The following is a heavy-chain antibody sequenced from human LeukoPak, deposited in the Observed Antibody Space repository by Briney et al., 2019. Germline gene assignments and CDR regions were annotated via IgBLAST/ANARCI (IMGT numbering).Heavy chain of an antibody. V-gene: IGHV3-15*01. D-gene: IGHD5-12*01. CDR3: TGFETSGPDAFDI. J-gene: IGHJ3*02. CDR2: IKSKTDGGTT. CDR1: GFTFSNAW. Sequence: GGSLTLSCAASGFTFSNAWMSWVRQAPGKGLEWVGRIKSKTDGGTTDYAAPVKGRFTISRDDSKNTLYLQMNSLKTEDTAVYFCTGFETSGPDAFDIWGRGTMVTVSS.